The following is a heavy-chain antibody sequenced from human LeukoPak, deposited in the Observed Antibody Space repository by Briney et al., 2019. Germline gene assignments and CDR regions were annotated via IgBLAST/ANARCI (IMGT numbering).Heavy chain of an antibody. CDR2: IYYSGST. CDR3: ARGLRWDLTISGTSAFDY. D-gene: IGHD1-26*01. CDR1: GASIISSRYY. Sequence: SETLSLTCTVSGASIISSRYYWVWIRQPPGKGLEWIGSIYYSGSTYYNSSLKSRVTISVDTSKNQFSLKLSSVSAADTAVYYCARGLRWDLTISGTSAFDYWGQGTLVTVSS. J-gene: IGHJ4*02. V-gene: IGHV4-39*01.